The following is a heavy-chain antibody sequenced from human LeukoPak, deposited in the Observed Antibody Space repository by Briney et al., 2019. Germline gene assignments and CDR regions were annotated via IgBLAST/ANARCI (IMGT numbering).Heavy chain of an antibody. Sequence: SETLSLTCTVSGGSISSYYWSWIRQPPGKGLEWIGYIHYSGSTHYNPSLKSRVTISLDTSKNQFSLNLRSMKASDTAVYYCARAFCVGDCFVLHIYFDSWGLGTLVTVSS. V-gene: IGHV4-59*08. CDR1: GGSISSYY. CDR2: IHYSGST. CDR3: ARAFCVGDCFVLHIYFDS. D-gene: IGHD2-21*02. J-gene: IGHJ4*02.